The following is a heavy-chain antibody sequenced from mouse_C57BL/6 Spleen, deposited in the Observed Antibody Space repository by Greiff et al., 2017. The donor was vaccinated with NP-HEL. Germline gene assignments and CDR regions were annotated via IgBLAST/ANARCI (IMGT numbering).Heavy chain of an antibody. CDR1: GFTFSDYG. D-gene: IGHD2-4*01. CDR3: ASGRGDYDGYAMDY. J-gene: IGHJ4*01. Sequence: EVQGVESGGGLVKPGGSLKLSCAASGFTFSDYGMHWVRQAPEKGLEWVAYISSGSSTIYYADTVKGRFTISRDNAKNTLFLQMTSLGSEDTAMYYCASGRGDYDGYAMDYWGQGTSVTVSS. CDR2: ISSGSSTI. V-gene: IGHV5-17*01.